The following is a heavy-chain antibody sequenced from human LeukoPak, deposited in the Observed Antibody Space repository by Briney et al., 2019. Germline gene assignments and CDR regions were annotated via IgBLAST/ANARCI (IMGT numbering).Heavy chain of an antibody. Sequence: ASVKVSCKASGGTFSSYAISWVRQAPGQGLEWMGGIIPIFGTANYAQKFQGRVTITTDESTSTAYMELSSLRSEDTAVYYCASNSGSYSLYYFDYWGQGTLVTVSS. CDR2: IIPIFGTA. D-gene: IGHD1-26*01. V-gene: IGHV1-69*05. J-gene: IGHJ4*02. CDR3: ASNSGSYSLYYFDY. CDR1: GGTFSSYA.